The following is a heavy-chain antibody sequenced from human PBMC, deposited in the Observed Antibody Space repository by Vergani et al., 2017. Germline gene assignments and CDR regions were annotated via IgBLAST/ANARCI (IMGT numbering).Heavy chain of an antibody. V-gene: IGHV3-48*01. CDR1: GFTFSSYS. CDR2: VSSSSSTI. CDR3: ARGVTPDYYYYYMDV. D-gene: IGHD4-23*01. Sequence: EVQRVESGGGLVQPGGSLRLSCVASGFTFSSYSMNWVCQAPGKGLEWVSYVSSSSSTIYNADSVKGRFTISRDNAKNSLYLQTTSLRAEDTAVYYCARGVTPDYYYYYMDVWGKGTTVTVSS. J-gene: IGHJ6*03.